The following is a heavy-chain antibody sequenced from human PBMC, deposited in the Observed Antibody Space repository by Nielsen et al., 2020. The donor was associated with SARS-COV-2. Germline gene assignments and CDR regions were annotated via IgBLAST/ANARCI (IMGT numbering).Heavy chain of an antibody. Sequence: SGPTLVKPTQTLTLTCTFSGFSLSTSGMRVSWIRQPPGKALEWLARIDWDDDKFYSTSLKSRLTISKDTSKSQVVLTMTNMDPVDTATYYCARGDASSGYFIFDIWGQGTMVTVSS. CDR2: IDWDDDK. J-gene: IGHJ3*02. CDR1: GFSLSTSGMR. V-gene: IGHV2-70*04. D-gene: IGHD3-22*01. CDR3: ARGDASSGYFIFDI.